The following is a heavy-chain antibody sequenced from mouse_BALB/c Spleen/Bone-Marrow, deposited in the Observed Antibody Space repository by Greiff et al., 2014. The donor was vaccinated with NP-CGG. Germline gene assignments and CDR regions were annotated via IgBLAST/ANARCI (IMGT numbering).Heavy chain of an antibody. CDR3: ARSRDYGSSYYAMDY. CDR1: GFNIKDTY. D-gene: IGHD1-1*01. CDR2: IDPANGNT. V-gene: IGHV14-3*02. Sequence: EVHLVESGAELVKPGASVKLSCTASGFNIKDTYMHWVKQRPEQGLEWIGRIDPANGNTKYGPKFQGKATITADTSSNTAYLQLSSLTSEDTAVYYCARSRDYGSSYYAMDYWGQGTSVTVSS. J-gene: IGHJ4*01.